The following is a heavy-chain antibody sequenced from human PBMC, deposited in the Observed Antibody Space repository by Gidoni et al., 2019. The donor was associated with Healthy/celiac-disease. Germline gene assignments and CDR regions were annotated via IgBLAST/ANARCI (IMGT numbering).Heavy chain of an antibody. Sequence: GLEWVGRIRSKANSYATAYAASVKGRFTISRDDSKNTAYLQMNSLKTEDTAVYYCTRLGNYYDSSGYAYYYYYGMDAWGQGTTVTVSS. CDR3: TRLGNYYDSSGYAYYYYYGMDA. D-gene: IGHD3-22*01. J-gene: IGHJ6*02. CDR2: IRSKANSYAT. V-gene: IGHV3-73*01.